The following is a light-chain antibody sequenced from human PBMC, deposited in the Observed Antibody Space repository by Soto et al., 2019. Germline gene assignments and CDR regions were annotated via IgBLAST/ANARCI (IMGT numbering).Light chain of an antibody. V-gene: IGKV3-20*01. J-gene: IGKJ1*01. Sequence: EIVLTQSPGTLSLSPGERATLSCRASQSVSSSYLAWYQQKPGQAPRLLIYGASSRATGIPDRFSGSGSGTDFTLTIRSLQPDDFATYYCQQYNSYSTWTFGQGTKVDIK. CDR2: GAS. CDR3: QQYNSYSTWT. CDR1: QSVSSSY.